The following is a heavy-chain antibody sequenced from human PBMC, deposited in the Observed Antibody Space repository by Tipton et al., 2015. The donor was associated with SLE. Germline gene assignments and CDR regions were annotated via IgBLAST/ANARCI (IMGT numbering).Heavy chain of an antibody. CDR2: ISGSGGST. J-gene: IGHJ1*01. Sequence: SLRLSCAASGFTFSSYAMSWVRQAPGKGLEWVSAISGSGGSTYYADFVKGRFTISRDNPKNTLYLQMNSLRAEDTAVYYCARGLHSGWYIEYFQHWGQGTLVTVSS. D-gene: IGHD6-19*01. CDR1: GFTFSSYA. V-gene: IGHV3-23*01. CDR3: ARGLHSGWYIEYFQH.